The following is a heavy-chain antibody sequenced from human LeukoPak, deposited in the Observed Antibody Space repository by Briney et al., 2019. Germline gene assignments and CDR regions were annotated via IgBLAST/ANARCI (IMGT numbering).Heavy chain of an antibody. V-gene: IGHV3-74*01. CDR2: INSDGSST. Sequence: GGSLRLSCAASGFTFSNYWMHWVRQAPGKGLVWVSLINSDGSSTIYADSVKGRFTISRDNSKNTLYLQMNSLRAEDTAVYYCAKGGYYGSGRPDYWGQGTLVTVSS. J-gene: IGHJ4*02. D-gene: IGHD3-10*01. CDR3: AKGGYYGSGRPDY. CDR1: GFTFSNYW.